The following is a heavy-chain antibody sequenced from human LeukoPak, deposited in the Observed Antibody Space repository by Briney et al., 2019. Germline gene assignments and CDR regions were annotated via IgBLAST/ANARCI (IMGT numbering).Heavy chain of an antibody. V-gene: IGHV3-23*01. CDR1: GFTFSIHA. J-gene: IGHJ4*02. D-gene: IGHD2-15*01. CDR3: AKASSKVVVAARFDY. CDR2: ISGSGGST. Sequence: GGSLRLSCAVSGFTFSIHAMSWVRQAPGKGLEWVSAISGSGGSTYYADSVKGRFTISRDNSKNTLYLQMNSLRAEDTAVYYCAKASSKVVVAARFDYWGQGTLVTVSS.